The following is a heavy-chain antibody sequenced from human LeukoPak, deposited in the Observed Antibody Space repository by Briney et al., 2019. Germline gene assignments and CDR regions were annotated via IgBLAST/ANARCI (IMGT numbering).Heavy chain of an antibody. V-gene: IGHV3-33*06. D-gene: IGHD5-12*01. CDR1: GFTFSSYG. J-gene: IGHJ5*02. Sequence: PGRSLRLSCAASGFTFSSYGMHWVRQAPGKGLGWVAVIWYDGSKKYYADSVKGRFTISRDNSKNTMYLQMNSLRAEDTAVYYCAKDSVWPREPWGQGTLVTVSS. CDR3: AKDSVWPREP. CDR2: IWYDGSKK.